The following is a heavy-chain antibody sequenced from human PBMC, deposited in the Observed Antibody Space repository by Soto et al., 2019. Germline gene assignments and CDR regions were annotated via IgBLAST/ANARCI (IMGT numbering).Heavy chain of an antibody. J-gene: IGHJ6*02. D-gene: IGHD2-2*01. Sequence: QVQLVESGGGVVQPGRSLRLSCAASGFTFSSYGMHWVRQAPGKGLEWVAVIWYDGSNKYYADSVKGRFTISRDNSKNTLYLQMNSLRAEDTAVYYCARQGAGYCISTSCYYYYYGMDVWGQGTTLTVSS. CDR3: ARQGAGYCISTSCYYYYYGMDV. CDR1: GFTFSSYG. V-gene: IGHV3-33*01. CDR2: IWYDGSNK.